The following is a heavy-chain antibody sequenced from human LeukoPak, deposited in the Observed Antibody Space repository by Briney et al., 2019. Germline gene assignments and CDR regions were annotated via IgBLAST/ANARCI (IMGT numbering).Heavy chain of an antibody. D-gene: IGHD3-22*01. J-gene: IGHJ4*02. V-gene: IGHV3-23*01. CDR1: GFTFSSYA. CDR2: ISGSGGST. Sequence: GGSLRLSCAASGFTFSSYAMSWVRQAPGKGLEWVSAISGSGGSTYYADSVKGRFTISRDNSKNTLHLQMNSLRAEDTAVYYCAKGLGNYYDSSGYYDYFDYWGQGTLVTVSS. CDR3: AKGLGNYYDSSGYYDYFDY.